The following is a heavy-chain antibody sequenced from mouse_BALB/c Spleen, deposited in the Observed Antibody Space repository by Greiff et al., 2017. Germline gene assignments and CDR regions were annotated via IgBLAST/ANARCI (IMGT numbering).Heavy chain of an antibody. CDR1: GFTFSSYG. V-gene: IGHV5-6*01. CDR3: ARDVGLRRGAY. Sequence: EVQRVESGGDLVKPGGSLKLSCAASGFTFSSYGMSWVRQTPDKRLEWVATISSGGSYTYYPDTVTGRFTISRDNAKNTLYLEMSSLRSEDTAMYYCARDVGLRRGAYWGQGTLVTVSA. CDR2: ISSGGSYT. D-gene: IGHD2-4*01. J-gene: IGHJ3*01.